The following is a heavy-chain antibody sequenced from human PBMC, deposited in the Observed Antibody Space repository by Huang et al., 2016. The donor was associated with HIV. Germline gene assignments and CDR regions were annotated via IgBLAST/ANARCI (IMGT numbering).Heavy chain of an antibody. CDR2: IKHDESEK. CDR3: ATKTAGMDI. V-gene: IGHV3-7*01. CDR1: TFTFGAYW. J-gene: IGHJ6*02. Sequence: VESGGRSVQPGGSIKLSCVGSTFTFGAYWMSWVRQPPGKGLEWVANIKHDESEKYYVDSVKGRFNISRDNARKVLFLEMDNLRVEDTAMYFCATKTAGMDIWGQGTTVTVSS. D-gene: IGHD1-7*01.